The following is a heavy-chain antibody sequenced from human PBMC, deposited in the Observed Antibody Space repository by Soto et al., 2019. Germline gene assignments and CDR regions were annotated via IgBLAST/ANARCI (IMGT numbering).Heavy chain of an antibody. CDR3: ARVYGRGDYFDF. CDR1: GTTISSGDHY. V-gene: IGHV4-30-4*01. Sequence: QVQLQESGPGLVKPSQTLSLTCTVSGTTISSGDHYWSWIRQAPGKGLEWIGYMYYTGKTYYNTSLQSRVTVAVDTSNNQFSLKMTFVTAADTAMYFCARVYGRGDYFDFWGRGTLVSVSS. D-gene: IGHD1-26*01. CDR2: MYYTGKT. J-gene: IGHJ4*02.